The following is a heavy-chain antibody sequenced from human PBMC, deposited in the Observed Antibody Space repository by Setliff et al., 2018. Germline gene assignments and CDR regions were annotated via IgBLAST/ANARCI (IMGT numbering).Heavy chain of an antibody. CDR2: ISSYNSDVT. CDR1: GYIFSSYG. D-gene: IGHD3-3*01. V-gene: IGHV1-18*01. J-gene: IGHJ5*02. Sequence: GASVKVSCKASGYIFSSYGISWVRQAPGQGLEWMGWISSYNSDVTNYAQRFQGRITMTTDTSTSVAYMDLRGLRSDDTAVYYCMRLVRFCSRTVCQRTSGDEAWGQGTLVTVSS. CDR3: MRLVRFCSRTVCQRTSGDEA.